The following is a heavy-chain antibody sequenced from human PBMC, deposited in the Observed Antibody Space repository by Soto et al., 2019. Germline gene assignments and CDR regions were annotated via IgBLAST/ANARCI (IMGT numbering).Heavy chain of an antibody. V-gene: IGHV3-33*06. J-gene: IGHJ6*02. CDR3: AKGSVLRVVEAPLAILGGVDV. CDR2: MSYDGSHE. D-gene: IGHD2-8*01. Sequence: RALTLTYVEPGFTFISYSIHWFRQAPGKGLEWVAVMSYDGSHEYYADSVKGRFTISRDNSKTILYLQMNSLRLEDTAVYYCAKGSVLRVVEAPLAILGGVDVWGQGAMVTVSS. CDR1: GFTFISYS.